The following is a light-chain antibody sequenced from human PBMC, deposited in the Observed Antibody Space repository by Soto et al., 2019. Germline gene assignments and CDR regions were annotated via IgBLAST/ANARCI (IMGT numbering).Light chain of an antibody. CDR1: QSVSSSY. Sequence: EIVLTQSPGTLSLSPGERATLSCRASQSVSSSYLAWYQQKPCQATRLLIYGASSRATCMPDRFSSSGSGTDVTLTISRMEPEDFAEYYCQQYGSSQITFGQGTRLEIK. J-gene: IGKJ5*01. CDR3: QQYGSSQIT. V-gene: IGKV3-20*01. CDR2: GAS.